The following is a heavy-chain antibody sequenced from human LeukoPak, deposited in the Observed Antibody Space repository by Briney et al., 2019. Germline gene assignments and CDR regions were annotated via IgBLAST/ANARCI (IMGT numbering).Heavy chain of an antibody. Sequence: GGSLRLSCAASGFSFSSCAMSWVRQAPGKGLEWVSGISASGGHTFYADSVKGRFSISRDNSKNTLYLQMNSLRVEDTAIYYCAKYSGDYFGDYWGQGNLVTVSS. CDR1: GFSFSSCA. CDR3: AKYSGDYFGDY. J-gene: IGHJ4*02. CDR2: ISASGGHT. V-gene: IGHV3-23*01. D-gene: IGHD1-26*01.